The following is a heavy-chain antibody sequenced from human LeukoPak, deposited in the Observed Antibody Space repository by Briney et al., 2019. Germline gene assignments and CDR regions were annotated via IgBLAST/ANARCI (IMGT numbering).Heavy chain of an antibody. CDR3: ARTGEAYYYGMDV. D-gene: IGHD3/OR15-3a*01. CDR1: GYTFTSYY. V-gene: IGHV1-46*01. J-gene: IGHJ6*02. CDR2: INPSGGST. Sequence: ASVKVSCKASGYTFTSYYIHWVRQAPGQGLEWMGIINPSGGSTSYAQKFQGRVTMTRDTSTSTVYMELSSPRSEDTAVYCCARTGEAYYYGMDVWGQGTTVSVSS.